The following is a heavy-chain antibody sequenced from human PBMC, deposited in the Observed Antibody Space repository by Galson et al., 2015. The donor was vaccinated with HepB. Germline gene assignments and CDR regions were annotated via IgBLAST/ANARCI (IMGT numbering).Heavy chain of an antibody. CDR1: GGSISSYY. D-gene: IGHD3-10*01. CDR2: IYYSGST. Sequence: ETLSLTCTVSGGSISSYYWSWIRQPPGKGLEWIGYIYYSGSTNYNPSLKSRVTISVDTSKNQFSLKLSSVTAADTAVYYCARESDRTLWFGEHTPYYGMDVWGQGTTVTVSS. J-gene: IGHJ6*02. V-gene: IGHV4-59*01. CDR3: ARESDRTLWFGEHTPYYGMDV.